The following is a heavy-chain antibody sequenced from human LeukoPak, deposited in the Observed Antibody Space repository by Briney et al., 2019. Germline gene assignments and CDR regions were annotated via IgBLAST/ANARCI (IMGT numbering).Heavy chain of an antibody. CDR3: ARDTYDSSGYYSY. CDR2: ASTSSSYI. D-gene: IGHD3-22*01. V-gene: IGHV3-21*05. Sequence: PVQPLDSPSVASTSSSYIYYADSVKGRFTISRDNAKNSLYLQMNSLRAEDTAVYYCARDTYDSSGYYSYWGQGTLVTVSS. J-gene: IGHJ4*02.